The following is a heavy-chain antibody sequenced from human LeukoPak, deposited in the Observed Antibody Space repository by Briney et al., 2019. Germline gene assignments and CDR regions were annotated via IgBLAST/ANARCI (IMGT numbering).Heavy chain of an antibody. CDR2: INHSGST. J-gene: IGHJ5*02. CDR3: ARGEGSSGYCSSTSCPRWSDP. Sequence: SETLSLTCAVYGGSFSGYYWSWIRQPPGKGLEWIGEINHSGSTNYNPSLKSRVTISVDTSKNQFSLKLSSVTAADTAVYYCARGEGSSGYCSSTSCPRWSDPWGQGTLVTVSS. D-gene: IGHD2-2*01. CDR1: GGSFSGYY. V-gene: IGHV4-34*01.